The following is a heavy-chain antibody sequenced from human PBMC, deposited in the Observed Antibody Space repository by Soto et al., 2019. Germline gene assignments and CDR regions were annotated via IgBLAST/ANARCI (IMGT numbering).Heavy chain of an antibody. V-gene: IGHV3-66*01. CDR3: ARVYSWFYGDTDY. CDR2: IYSGGST. J-gene: IGHJ4*02. D-gene: IGHD4-17*01. CDR1: GFTVSSNY. Sequence: EVQLVESGGGLVQPGGSLRLSCAASGFTVSSNYMSWVRQAPGKGLEWVSVIYSGGSTYYADSVKGRFTISRDNSKNTLYLQMNSLRAEDTAVYYCARVYSWFYGDTDYWGQGTLVTVSS.